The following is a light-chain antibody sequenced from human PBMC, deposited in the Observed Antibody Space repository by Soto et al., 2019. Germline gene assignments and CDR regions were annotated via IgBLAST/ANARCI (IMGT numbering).Light chain of an antibody. V-gene: IGKV4-1*01. CDR3: QQYYTTPWT. CDR2: WAS. Sequence: DIVMTQSPDSLAVSLGERATINCKSSQSVLNRSNNKNYLAWYQQKPGQPPKLLIYWASTRESGVPDRFSGSESGTDFTLTISSLQAEDVAVYYCQQYYTTPWTFGQVTKVEIK. J-gene: IGKJ1*01. CDR1: QSVLNRSNNKNY.